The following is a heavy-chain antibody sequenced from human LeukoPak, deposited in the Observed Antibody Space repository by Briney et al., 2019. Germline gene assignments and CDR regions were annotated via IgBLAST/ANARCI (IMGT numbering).Heavy chain of an antibody. Sequence: GGSLRLSCTASGFTFGSYGMHWVRQAPGKGLEWVAFIRYDGSNKYYADSVKGRFTISRDNSKNTLYLQMNSLRAENTAVYYCAKDLLDSSSPQGVDYWGQGTLVTVSS. CDR1: GFTFGSYG. CDR3: AKDLLDSSSPQGVDY. D-gene: IGHD6-6*01. J-gene: IGHJ4*02. V-gene: IGHV3-30*02. CDR2: IRYDGSNK.